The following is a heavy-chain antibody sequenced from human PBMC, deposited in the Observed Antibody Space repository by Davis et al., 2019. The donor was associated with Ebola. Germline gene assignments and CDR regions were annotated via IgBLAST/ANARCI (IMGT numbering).Heavy chain of an antibody. CDR2: INHSGST. CDR1: GGSFSGYY. V-gene: IGHV4-34*01. CDR3: ASHTHFGAIDNS. Sequence: SETLSLTCAVYGGSFSGYYWSWIRQPPGKGLEWIGEINHSGSTNYNPSLKSRVTISGDMSKNQFSLKVNSVTAADTALYYCASHTHFGAIDNSWGQGTLVSVSS. J-gene: IGHJ1*01. D-gene: IGHD3-3*01.